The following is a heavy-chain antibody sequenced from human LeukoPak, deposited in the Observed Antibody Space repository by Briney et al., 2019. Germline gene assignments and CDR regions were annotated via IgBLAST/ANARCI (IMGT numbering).Heavy chain of an antibody. D-gene: IGHD6-13*01. CDR3: ARVRQQRFYYYYGMDV. CDR1: GYTFTGYY. Sequence: PAASVKVSCKASGYTFTGYYMHWVRQAPGQGLEWMGRIIPILGIANYAQKFQGRVTITADKSTSTAYMELSSLRSEDTAVYYCARVRQQRFYYYYGMDVWGQGTTVTVSS. J-gene: IGHJ6*02. V-gene: IGHV1-69*04. CDR2: IIPILGIA.